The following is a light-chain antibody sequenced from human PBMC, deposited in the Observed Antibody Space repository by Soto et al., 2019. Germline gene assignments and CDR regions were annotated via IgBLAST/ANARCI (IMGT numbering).Light chain of an antibody. CDR3: QAWDSRTPVV. CDR1: KLGDKY. V-gene: IGLV3-1*01. Sequence: SYELTQPPSVSVSPGQTASITCSGDKLGDKYACWYQQKPGQSPVLVIYQDSKRPSGIPERFSGSKSGNTATLTISGTQAMDEADYYCQAWDSRTPVVFGGGTQLTVL. J-gene: IGLJ2*01. CDR2: QDS.